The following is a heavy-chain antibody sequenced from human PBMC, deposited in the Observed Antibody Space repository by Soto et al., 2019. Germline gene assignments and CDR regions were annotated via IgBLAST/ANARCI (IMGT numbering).Heavy chain of an antibody. CDR1: GFTFSSYW. CDR2: INTDGSAT. V-gene: IGHV3-74*01. J-gene: IGHJ4*02. CDR3: ARGTRGDLDH. Sequence: VGSLRLSCAASGFTFSSYWMHWVRQAPGQGLMWVSRINTDGSATTYVDSVKGRFTLSRDNGDNSVYLQMNSLRAEDTAVYYCARGTRGDLDHWGQGTLVTVSS. D-gene: IGHD1-7*01.